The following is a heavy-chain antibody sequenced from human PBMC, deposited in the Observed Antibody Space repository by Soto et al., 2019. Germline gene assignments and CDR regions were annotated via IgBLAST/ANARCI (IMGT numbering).Heavy chain of an antibody. CDR3: ARDLSGLDDY. Sequence: GASVKVSSKASGGTFSSYAISWVRQAPGQGLEWMGGIIPIFGTANYAQKFQGRVTITADESTSTAYMELSSLRSEDTAVYYCARDLSGLDDYWGQGTLVTVSS. D-gene: IGHD3-22*01. J-gene: IGHJ4*02. CDR2: IIPIFGTA. V-gene: IGHV1-69*13. CDR1: GGTFSSYA.